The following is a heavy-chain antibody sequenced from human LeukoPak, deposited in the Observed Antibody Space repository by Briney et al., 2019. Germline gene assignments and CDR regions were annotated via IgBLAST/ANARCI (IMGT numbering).Heavy chain of an antibody. Sequence: PSETLSLTCTVSGGSISSYYWSWIRQPPGKGLEWIGYIYYSGSTNYNPSLKSRVTISVDTSKNQFSLKLSSVTAADTAVYYCARGITYYYDSSGYYSGYYFDYWGQGTLVTVSS. V-gene: IGHV4-59*01. CDR3: ARGITYYYDSSGYYSGYYFDY. D-gene: IGHD3-22*01. CDR2: IYYSGST. J-gene: IGHJ4*02. CDR1: GGSISSYY.